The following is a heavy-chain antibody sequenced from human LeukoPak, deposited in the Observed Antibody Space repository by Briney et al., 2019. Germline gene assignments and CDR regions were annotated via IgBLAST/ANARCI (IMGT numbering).Heavy chain of an antibody. CDR3: ARNYDSSGYTAFGY. D-gene: IGHD3-22*01. Sequence: PSETLSLTCTVSGGSISGYYWSWIRQPPGKGLEWIGHIYSSGSTKYNPSLKSRVTISVDTSKNQFSLKLSSVTAADTAVYYCARNYDSSGYTAFGYWGRGTLPTVSS. CDR2: IYSSGST. J-gene: IGHJ4*02. CDR1: GGSISGYY. V-gene: IGHV4-59*01.